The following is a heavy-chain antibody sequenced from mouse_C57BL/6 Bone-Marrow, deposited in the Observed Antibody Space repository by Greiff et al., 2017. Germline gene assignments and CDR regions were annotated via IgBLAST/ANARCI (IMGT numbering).Heavy chain of an antibody. D-gene: IGHD2-14*01. Sequence: EVQLQQSGPELVKPGASVKMSCKASGYTFTDYNMHWVKQSHGKSLEWIGYINPNNGGTSYNQKFKGKATLTVNKSSSTAYMESRSLTSEDSSVYYWARMRDDHYFDYWGQGTTLTVSS. J-gene: IGHJ2*01. CDR2: INPNNGGT. CDR3: ARMRDDHYFDY. CDR1: GYTFTDYN. V-gene: IGHV1-22*01.